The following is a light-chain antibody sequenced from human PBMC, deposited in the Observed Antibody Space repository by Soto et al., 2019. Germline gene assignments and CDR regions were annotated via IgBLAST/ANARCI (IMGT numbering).Light chain of an antibody. Sequence: EIVLTQSPATLSLSPGERATLSCRASQSVSSFLAWYQQKPGQAPRLLIYDASNRATGIPTRFSGSGSGTDLTLTISSLEPEDFAVYYYQQRINWPLTFGGGTKVEIK. V-gene: IGKV3-11*01. J-gene: IGKJ4*01. CDR2: DAS. CDR1: QSVSSF. CDR3: QQRINWPLT.